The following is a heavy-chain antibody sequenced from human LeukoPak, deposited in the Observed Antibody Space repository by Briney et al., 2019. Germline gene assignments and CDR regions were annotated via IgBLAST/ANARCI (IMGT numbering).Heavy chain of an antibody. Sequence: SETPSLTCAVYGGSFSGYYWSWIRQPPGKGLEWIGEINHSGSTNYNPSLKSRVTISVDTSKNQFSLKLSSVTAADTAVYYCARAPVATPSEFDYWGQGTLVTVSS. CDR3: ARAPVATPSEFDY. CDR1: GGSFSGYY. D-gene: IGHD5-12*01. CDR2: INHSGST. V-gene: IGHV4-34*01. J-gene: IGHJ4*02.